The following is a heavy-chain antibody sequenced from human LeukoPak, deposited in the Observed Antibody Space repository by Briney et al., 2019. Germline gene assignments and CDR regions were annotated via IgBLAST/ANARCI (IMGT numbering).Heavy chain of an antibody. V-gene: IGHV4-34*01. CDR3: ARKGKVAPGYYYYMDV. CDR2: INHSGST. J-gene: IGHJ6*03. CDR1: GGSFSGYY. D-gene: IGHD1-14*01. Sequence: SETLSLTCAVYGGSFSGYYWGWIRQPPGKGLEWIGEINHSGSTNYNPSLKSRVTVSVDTSKNQFSLKLSSVTAADTAVYYCARKGKVAPGYYYYMDVWGKGTTVTVSS.